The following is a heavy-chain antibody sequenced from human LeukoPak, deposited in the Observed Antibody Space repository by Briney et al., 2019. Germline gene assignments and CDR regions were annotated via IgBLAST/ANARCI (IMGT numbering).Heavy chain of an antibody. CDR3: AKNIVVVPAADSYHYYYYGMDV. J-gene: IGHJ6*02. CDR2: ISYDGSNK. CDR1: GFTFSSYG. V-gene: IGHV3-30*18. Sequence: GRSLRLSCVASGFTFSSYGMHWVRQAPGKGLEWVAVISYDGSNKYYADSVKGRFTISRDNSKNTLYLQMNSLRAEDTAVYYCAKNIVVVPAADSYHYYYYGMDVWGQGTTVTVSS. D-gene: IGHD2-2*01.